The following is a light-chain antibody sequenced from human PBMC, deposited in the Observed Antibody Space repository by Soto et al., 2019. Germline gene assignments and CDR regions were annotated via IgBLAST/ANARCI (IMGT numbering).Light chain of an antibody. J-gene: IGLJ2*01. CDR1: TGPVTSGHY. CDR2: DTT. CDR3: LLSYRGAGEV. V-gene: IGLV7-46*01. Sequence: QAVVTQEPSLTVSPGGTVTLTCGSSTGPVTSGHYPYWFQQKPGQAPRTLIYDTTNKHSWTPARFSGSLLGGKATLTLSGAQPEDEADHYCLLSYRGAGEVFGGGIKVTVL.